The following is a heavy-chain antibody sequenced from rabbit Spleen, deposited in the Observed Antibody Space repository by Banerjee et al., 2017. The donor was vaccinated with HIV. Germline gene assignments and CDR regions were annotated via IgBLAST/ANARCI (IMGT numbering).Heavy chain of an antibody. V-gene: IGHV1S45*01. D-gene: IGHD1-1*01. J-gene: IGHJ4*01. Sequence: QEQLVGSGGGLVQPGASLTLTCTGTGFSFSSTYDMCWVRQAPGKGLEWIACIYAGSSGSTYYASWAKGRFTISKTSSNTVTLQMTSLTAADTATCFCARDLLGVIGWNFNLWGPGTLVTVS. CDR3: ARDLLGVIGWNFNL. CDR1: GFSFSSTYD. CDR2: IYAGSSGST.